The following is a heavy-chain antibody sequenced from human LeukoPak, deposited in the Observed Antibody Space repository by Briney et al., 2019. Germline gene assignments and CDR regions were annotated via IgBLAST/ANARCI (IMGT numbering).Heavy chain of an antibody. V-gene: IGHV3-30-3*01. Sequence: GGSMRLSCAASGFTFSSYAMHWVRQAPGKGLEWVAVISYDGSNKYYADSVKGRFTISRDNSKNTLYLQMNSLRAEDTAVYYCARVYGDYEDYYYYYYGMDVWGQGTTLTVS. CDR2: ISYDGSNK. D-gene: IGHD4-17*01. CDR1: GFTFSSYA. CDR3: ARVYGDYEDYYYYYYGMDV. J-gene: IGHJ6*02.